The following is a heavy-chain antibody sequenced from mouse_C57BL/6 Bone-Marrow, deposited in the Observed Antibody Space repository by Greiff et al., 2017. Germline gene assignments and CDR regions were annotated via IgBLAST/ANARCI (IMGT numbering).Heavy chain of an antibody. D-gene: IGHD2-4*01. CDR2: IWSGGST. Sequence: VKLQESGPGLVQPSQSLSITCTVSGFSLTSYGVHWVRQSPGKGLEWLGVIWSGGSTDYNADFISRLSISKDNSKSQVFFKMNSLQADDTAIYYCARTRRLRRRKNAMDYWGQGTSVTVSS. CDR3: ARTRRLRRRKNAMDY. CDR1: GFSLTSYG. V-gene: IGHV2-2*01. J-gene: IGHJ4*01.